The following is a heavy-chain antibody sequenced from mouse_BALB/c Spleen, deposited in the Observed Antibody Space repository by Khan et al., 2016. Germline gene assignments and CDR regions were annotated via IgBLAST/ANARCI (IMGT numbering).Heavy chain of an antibody. J-gene: IGHJ2*01. CDR2: INTNTGDP. CDR3: ANCSSSSYFDC. CDR1: GYSFTNYG. Sequence: QIQLVQSGPELKKPGETVKISCKASGYSFTNYGLNWVKQAPGKGLKWMGWINTNTGDPIYAEEFKGRFAFSLEISASTAYLQINNLNNEDTATYFCANCSSSSYFDCGGGGTAPTVSS. D-gene: IGHD1-1*01. V-gene: IGHV9-3*02.